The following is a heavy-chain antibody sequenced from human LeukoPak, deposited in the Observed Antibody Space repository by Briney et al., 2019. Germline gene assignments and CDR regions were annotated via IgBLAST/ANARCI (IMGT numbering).Heavy chain of an antibody. CDR3: AGGGGAHYDSSGYYYVDLPGTVDY. CDR2: IYYSGST. V-gene: IGHV4-30-4*01. D-gene: IGHD3-22*01. Sequence: SQTLSLTCTVSGGSISSGDYYWSWIRQPPGKGLEWIGYIYYSGSTYYNPSLKSRVTIPIDTSKNQFSLKLSSVTAADTAVYYCAGGGGAHYDSSGYYYVDLPGTVDYWGQGTLVTVSS. CDR1: GGSISSGDYY. J-gene: IGHJ4*02.